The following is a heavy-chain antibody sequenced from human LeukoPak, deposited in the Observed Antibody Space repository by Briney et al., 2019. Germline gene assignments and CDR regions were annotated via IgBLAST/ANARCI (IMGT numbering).Heavy chain of an antibody. CDR3: ARDVPLRYYDSSGYYGGAFDY. CDR1: GFTFSSYS. Sequence: GGSLRLSCAASGFTFSSYSMNWVRQAPGKGLEWVSSISSSSSYIYYADSVKGRFTISRDNAKNSLDLQMNSLRAEDTAVYYCARDVPLRYYDSSGYYGGAFDYWGQGTLVTVSS. J-gene: IGHJ4*02. V-gene: IGHV3-21*01. D-gene: IGHD3-22*01. CDR2: ISSSSSYI.